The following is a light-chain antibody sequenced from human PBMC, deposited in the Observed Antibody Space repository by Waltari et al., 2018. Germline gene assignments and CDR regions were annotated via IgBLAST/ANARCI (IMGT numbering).Light chain of an antibody. Sequence: DIVMTQSPDSLAVSLGERATINCKSSQSVLYSSDNRNYLAWYQQKPGQPPNLLIYWASTRESGVPDRFSGSGSGTDFTLTISSLQAEDVAVYYCQQYYITPLSFGGGTKLEIK. J-gene: IGKJ4*01. CDR1: QSVLYSSDNRNY. CDR2: WAS. CDR3: QQYYITPLS. V-gene: IGKV4-1*01.